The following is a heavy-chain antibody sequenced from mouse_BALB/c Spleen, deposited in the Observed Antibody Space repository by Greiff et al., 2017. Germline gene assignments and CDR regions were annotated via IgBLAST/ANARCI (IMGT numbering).Heavy chain of an antibody. CDR2: ISYSGST. CDR3: ARCYDGYFYYFDY. V-gene: IGHV3-2*02. J-gene: IGHJ2*01. Sequence: DVKLQESGPGLVKPSQSLSLTCTVTGYSITSDYAWNWIRQFPGNKLEWMGYISYSGSTSYNPSLKSRISITRDTSKNQFFLQLNSVTTEDTATYYCARCYDGYFYYFDYWGQGTTLTVSS. CDR1: GYSITSDYA. D-gene: IGHD2-3*01.